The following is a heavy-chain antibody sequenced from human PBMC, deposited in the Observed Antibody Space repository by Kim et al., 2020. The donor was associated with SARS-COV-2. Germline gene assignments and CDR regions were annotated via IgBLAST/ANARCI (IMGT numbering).Heavy chain of an antibody. Sequence: GGSLRLSCTASGFTFGDYAMSWFRQAPGKGLEWVGFIRSKAYGGTTEYAASVKGRFTISRDDSKSIAYLQMNSLKTEDTAVYYCTRVLRLGELSFTYGMDVWGQGTTVTVSS. D-gene: IGHD3-16*01. CDR3: TRVLRLGELSFTYGMDV. CDR1: GFTFGDYA. V-gene: IGHV3-49*03. CDR2: IRSKAYGGTT. J-gene: IGHJ6*02.